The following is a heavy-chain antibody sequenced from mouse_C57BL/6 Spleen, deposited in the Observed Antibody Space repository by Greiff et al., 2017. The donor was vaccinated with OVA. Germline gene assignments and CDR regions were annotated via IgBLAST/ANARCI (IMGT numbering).Heavy chain of an antibody. V-gene: IGHV1-61*01. J-gene: IGHJ3*01. Sequence: QLQQPGAELVRPGSSVKLSCKASGYTFTSYWMDWVKQRPGQGLEWIGNIYPSDSETHYNQKFKDKATLTVDKSSGTAYLQLSGLTSEDSAVYYCAREGDYYGSSGGFAYWGKGTLVTVSA. CDR2: IYPSDSET. D-gene: IGHD1-1*01. CDR3: AREGDYYGSSGGFAY. CDR1: GYTFTSYW.